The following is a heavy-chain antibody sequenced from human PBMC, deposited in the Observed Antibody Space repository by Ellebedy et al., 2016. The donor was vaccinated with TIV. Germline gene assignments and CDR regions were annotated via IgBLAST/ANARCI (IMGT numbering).Heavy chain of an antibody. V-gene: IGHV3-23*01. CDR1: AITFSDYY. Sequence: GESLKISCTASAITFSDYYMIWIRQAPGKGLEWVSAIVANGGTTYYADSVKGRFTISSDNSKNTVYLQMNSLRAEDTAVYYCAKDIRDPAAGTWYFDLWGRGTLVTVSS. J-gene: IGHJ2*01. CDR2: IVANGGTT. D-gene: IGHD6-13*01. CDR3: AKDIRDPAAGTWYFDL.